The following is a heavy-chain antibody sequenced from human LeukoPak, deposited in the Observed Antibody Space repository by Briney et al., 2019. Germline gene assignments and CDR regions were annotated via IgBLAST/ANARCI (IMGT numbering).Heavy chain of an antibody. D-gene: IGHD3-16*01. CDR1: GGSISSGGYY. CDR3: ARGERNTLGLMTTSATNWFDP. V-gene: IGHV4-31*03. CDR2: IYYSGST. J-gene: IGHJ5*02. Sequence: SETLSLTCTVSGGSISSGGYYWSWIRQHPGKGLEWIGYIYYSGSTYYNPSLKSRVTISVDTSKNQFSLKLSSVSAADTAVYYCARGERNTLGLMTTSATNWFDPWGQGTLVTVSS.